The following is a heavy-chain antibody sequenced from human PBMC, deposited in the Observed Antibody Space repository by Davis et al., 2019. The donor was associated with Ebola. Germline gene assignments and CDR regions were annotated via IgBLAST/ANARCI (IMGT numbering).Heavy chain of an antibody. CDR1: GYTFTNYA. Sequence: ASVKVSCKASGYTFTNYAMNWVRQAPGQRFEWLGWITTNTASPTYARGFSERFVFSLDTSVDTAFLQINNLRAEDTAIYYCARGMGELALNWGQGTLVTVSS. V-gene: IGHV7-4-1*02. D-gene: IGHD3-16*01. J-gene: IGHJ4*02. CDR3: ARGMGELALN. CDR2: ITTNTASP.